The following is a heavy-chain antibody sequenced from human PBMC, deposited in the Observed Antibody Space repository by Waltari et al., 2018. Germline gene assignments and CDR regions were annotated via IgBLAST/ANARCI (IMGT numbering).Heavy chain of an antibody. J-gene: IGHJ6*02. CDR1: GGSISSSSYY. Sequence: QLQLQESGPGLVKPSETLSLTCTVSGGSISSSSYYWGWIRQPPGKGLEWIGSSYYSGSTYYNPSLKRRVTISVDTSKNQFSLKLSSVTAADTAVYYCARDSGSYLYYYYGMDVWGQGTTVTVSS. D-gene: IGHD1-26*01. V-gene: IGHV4-39*07. CDR2: SYYSGST. CDR3: ARDSGSYLYYYYGMDV.